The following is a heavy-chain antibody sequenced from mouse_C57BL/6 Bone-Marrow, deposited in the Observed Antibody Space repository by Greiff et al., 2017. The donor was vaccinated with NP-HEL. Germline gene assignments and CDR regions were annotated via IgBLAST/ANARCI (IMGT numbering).Heavy chain of an antibody. CDR1: GYTFTDYY. Sequence: VQLQQSGAELVKPGASVKISCKASGYTFTDYYINWVKQRPGQGLEWIGKIGPGSGSTYYNEKFKGKATLTADKSSSTAYMQLSSLTSEDSAVYVGARGGAYYGTLRGCHWFAYWGQGTLVTVAA. J-gene: IGHJ3*01. CDR3: ARGGAYYGTLRGCHWFAY. CDR2: IGPGSGST. D-gene: IGHD1-1*01. V-gene: IGHV1-77*01.